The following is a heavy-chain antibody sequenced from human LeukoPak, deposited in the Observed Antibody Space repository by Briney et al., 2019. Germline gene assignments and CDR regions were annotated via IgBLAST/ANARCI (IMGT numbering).Heavy chain of an antibody. J-gene: IGHJ6*02. CDR3: ARGGDYYGSGSYPGDGMDV. D-gene: IGHD3-10*01. Sequence: GGSLRLSCAASGFTFSSSAMSWVRQAPGKGLEWVSSISGGGGSTNSADSVKGRFTISRENAKSSLYLQMNSLRAADTAVYYCARGGDYYGSGSYPGDGMDVWGQGTTVIVSS. CDR2: ISGGGGST. CDR1: GFTFSSSA. V-gene: IGHV3-23*01.